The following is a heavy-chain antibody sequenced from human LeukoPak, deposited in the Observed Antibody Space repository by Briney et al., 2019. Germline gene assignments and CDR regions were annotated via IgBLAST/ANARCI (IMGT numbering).Heavy chain of an antibody. J-gene: IGHJ3*02. Sequence: PGGSLRLSCAASGFTFSNNYMSWVRQAPGKGLEWVSVIYSGGSTYYTDSVKGRFTISRHNSQNTLFLQMNSLRAEDTAVYYGARVGGLDAFDIWGQGTMVTVSS. D-gene: IGHD1-26*01. CDR1: GFTFSNNY. V-gene: IGHV3-53*04. CDR2: IYSGGST. CDR3: ARVGGLDAFDI.